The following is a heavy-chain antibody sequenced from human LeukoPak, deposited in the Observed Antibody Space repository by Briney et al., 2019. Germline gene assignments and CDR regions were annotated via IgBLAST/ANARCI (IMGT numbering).Heavy chain of an antibody. J-gene: IGHJ6*02. CDR1: GYSFTSYW. CDR2: IDPSDSYS. Sequence: GESLKISCKGSGYSFTSYWIGWVRQMPGKGLEWMGRIDPSDSYSNYSPSFQGHVTISADKSISTAYLQWSSLKASDTAMYYCARHEAYYYYGMDVWGQGTTVTVSS. V-gene: IGHV5-10-1*01. CDR3: ARHEAYYYYGMDV.